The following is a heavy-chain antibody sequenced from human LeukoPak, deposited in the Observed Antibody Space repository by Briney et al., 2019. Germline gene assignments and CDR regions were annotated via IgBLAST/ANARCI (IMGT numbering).Heavy chain of an antibody. CDR3: VRARYCSGGSCYSRGYGMDV. J-gene: IGHJ6*02. Sequence: GGSLRLSCAASGFTFSSYAMHWVRQAPGKGLEWVAVISYDGSNKYYADSVKGRFTISRDNAKNSLYLQMNSLRAEDTAVYYCVRARYCSGGSCYSRGYGMDVWGQGTTVTVSS. V-gene: IGHV3-30-3*01. CDR1: GFTFSSYA. CDR2: ISYDGSNK. D-gene: IGHD2-15*01.